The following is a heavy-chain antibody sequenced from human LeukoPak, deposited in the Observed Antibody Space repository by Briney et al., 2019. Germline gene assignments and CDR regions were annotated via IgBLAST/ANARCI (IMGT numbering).Heavy chain of an antibody. J-gene: IGHJ6*02. CDR1: GFTFSSYA. Sequence: PGGSLRLSCAASGFTFSSYAMSWVRQAPGKGLEWVSAISGSGGSTYYADSVKGRFTISRDNSKNTLYLQMNSLRAEDTAVYYCAKGATYYDILTGFRYYYGMDVWGQGTTVTVS. D-gene: IGHD3-9*01. CDR3: AKGATYYDILTGFRYYYGMDV. CDR2: ISGSGGST. V-gene: IGHV3-23*01.